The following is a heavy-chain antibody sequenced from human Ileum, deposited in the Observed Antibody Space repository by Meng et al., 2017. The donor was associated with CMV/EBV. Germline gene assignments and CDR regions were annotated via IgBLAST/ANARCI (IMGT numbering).Heavy chain of an antibody. J-gene: IGHJ4*02. CDR1: GGSVSSGDYY. V-gene: IGHV4-61*08. CDR2: IYYSGST. D-gene: IGHD6-13*01. Sequence: SETLSLTCTVSGGSVSSGDYYWSWIRQPPGKGLEWIGYIYYSGSTSYSPSLKSRVTISLDTSKNQFSLKLSSVNAADTAVYYCARAHIRRAAPGLFGYWGQGTLVTVSS. CDR3: ARAHIRRAAPGLFGY.